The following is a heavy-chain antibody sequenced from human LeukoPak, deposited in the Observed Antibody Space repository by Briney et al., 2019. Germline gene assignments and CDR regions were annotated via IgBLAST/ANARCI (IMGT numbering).Heavy chain of an antibody. V-gene: IGHV3-23*01. Sequence: PGGSLRLSCAASGFTVSRNYMSWVRQAPGKGLEWVSAISGSADGTYYADSVKGRFSISTDSSKNMLYLQMNSLRAEDTAVYYCAKVIKDYYYYMDVWGRGTTVTVSS. J-gene: IGHJ6*03. CDR1: GFTVSRNY. CDR2: ISGSADGT. CDR3: AKVIKDYYYYMDV.